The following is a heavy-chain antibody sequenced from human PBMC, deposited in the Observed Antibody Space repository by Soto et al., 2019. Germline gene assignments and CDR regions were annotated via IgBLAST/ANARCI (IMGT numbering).Heavy chain of an antibody. CDR3: AKSLDVIDDYFYAMGG. Sequence: EEQLFESGGELVQPGGYLRLSCEGSGFIVGHYARTWVRQAPGKGLEWISALSGRSDTTYYADAVKGRYTISRDNSKNTLYQQRNSLRVEDTDGYYCAKSLDVIDDYFYAMGGWGQGTMVTVSS. J-gene: IGHJ6*02. CDR1: GFIVGHYA. D-gene: IGHD2-21*01. CDR2: LSGRSDTT. V-gene: IGHV3-23*01.